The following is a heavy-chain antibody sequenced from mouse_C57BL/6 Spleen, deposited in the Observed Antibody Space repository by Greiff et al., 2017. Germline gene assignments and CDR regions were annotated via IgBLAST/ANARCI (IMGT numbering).Heavy chain of an antibody. CDR3: ARDPWGYAMDY. J-gene: IGHJ4*01. CDR2: IDPSDSYT. D-gene: IGHD4-1*01. CDR1: GYTFTSYW. Sequence: VQLQQPGAELVRPGTSVKLSCKASGYTFTSYWMHWVKQRPGQGLEWIGVIDPSDSYTNYNQKFKGKATLTVDTSSSTAYMQLSSLTSEDSAVYYCARDPWGYAMDYWGQGTSVTVSS. V-gene: IGHV1-59*01.